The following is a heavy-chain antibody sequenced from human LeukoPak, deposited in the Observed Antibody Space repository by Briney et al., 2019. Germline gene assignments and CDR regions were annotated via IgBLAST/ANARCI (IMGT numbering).Heavy chain of an antibody. Sequence: PSETLSLTCAVSGGSISSGGYSWSWIRQPPGKGLEWIGYIYHSRSTYYNPSLKSRVTTSVDRSKNQFSLKLSSVTAADTAVYYCARGDGYNYPNDYWGQGTLVTVSS. CDR3: ARGDGYNYPNDY. D-gene: IGHD5-24*01. CDR2: IYHSRST. V-gene: IGHV4-30-2*01. CDR1: GGSISSGGYS. J-gene: IGHJ4*02.